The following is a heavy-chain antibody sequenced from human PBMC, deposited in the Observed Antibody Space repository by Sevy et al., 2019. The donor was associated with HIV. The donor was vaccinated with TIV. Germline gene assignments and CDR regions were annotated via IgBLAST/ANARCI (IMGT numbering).Heavy chain of an antibody. CDR1: GFTFSSYA. CDR3: SGYYGSGSPRGNAFDI. CDR2: VSGSGGST. J-gene: IGHJ3*02. V-gene: IGHV3-23*01. D-gene: IGHD3-10*01. Sequence: GGSLRLSCAASGFTFSSYAMSWVRQAPEKGLEWVSAVSGSGGSTYYADSVKGRFTISRDNSKNTLYLQMNSLRAEDTAVYYCSGYYGSGSPRGNAFDIWGQGTMVTVSS.